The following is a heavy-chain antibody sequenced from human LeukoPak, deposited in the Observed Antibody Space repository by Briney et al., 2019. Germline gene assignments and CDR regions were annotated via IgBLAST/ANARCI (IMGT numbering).Heavy chain of an antibody. CDR2: IWFDGSNK. V-gene: IGHV3-33*01. CDR3: VRDRGTGTWYLDY. D-gene: IGHD1-7*01. Sequence: GRSLRLSCSAFGFTFSSYGMHWVRQAPGKGLEWVAVIWFDGSNKYYADSVKGRFTISRDNSKSTLYLQMNSLRAEDTALYYCVRDRGTGTWYLDYWGQGSLVTVSS. J-gene: IGHJ4*02. CDR1: GFTFSSYG.